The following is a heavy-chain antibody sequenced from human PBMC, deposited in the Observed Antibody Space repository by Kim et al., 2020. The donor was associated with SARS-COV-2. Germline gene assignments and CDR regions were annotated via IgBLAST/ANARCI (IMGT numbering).Heavy chain of an antibody. D-gene: IGHD2-21*02. V-gene: IGHV4-34*01. CDR3: ARRSKVVTATDY. J-gene: IGHJ4*02. Sequence: NYNPPLKSRVTISGDTSKNQFSLKLSSVTAADTAVYYCARRSKVVTATDYWGQGTLVTVSS.